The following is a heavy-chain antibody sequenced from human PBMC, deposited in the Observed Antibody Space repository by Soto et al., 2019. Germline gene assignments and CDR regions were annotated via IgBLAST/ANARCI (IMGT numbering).Heavy chain of an antibody. CDR2: IIPIFGTA. J-gene: IGHJ3*02. Sequence: GASVKVSCKASGGTFSSYAISWVRQAPGQGLEWMGGIIPIFGTANYAQKFQGRVTITADESTSTAYMELSSLRSEDTAVYYCARGYKQPGAFDIWGPGTMVTVSS. D-gene: IGHD6-13*01. CDR1: GGTFSSYA. CDR3: ARGYKQPGAFDI. V-gene: IGHV1-69*13.